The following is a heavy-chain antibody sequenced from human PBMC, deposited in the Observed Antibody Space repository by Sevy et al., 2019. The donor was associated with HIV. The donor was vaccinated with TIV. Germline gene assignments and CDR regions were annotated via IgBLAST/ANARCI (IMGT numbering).Heavy chain of an antibody. CDR3: ARADSSGWWGFDY. Sequence: GGSLRLSCAASGFTFSSYAMHWVRQPPGKGLEWVAVISYDGSNKYYADSVKGRFTISRDNSKNTLYLQMNSLRAEDTAVYYCARADSSGWWGFDYWGQGTLVTVSS. CDR2: ISYDGSNK. V-gene: IGHV3-30-3*01. CDR1: GFTFSSYA. J-gene: IGHJ4*02. D-gene: IGHD6-19*01.